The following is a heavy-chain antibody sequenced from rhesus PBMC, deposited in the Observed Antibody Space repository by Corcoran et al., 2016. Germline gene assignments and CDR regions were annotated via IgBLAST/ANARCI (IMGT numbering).Heavy chain of an antibody. CDR3: ARGDSGTWIPFDY. J-gene: IGHJ4*01. D-gene: IGHD6-25*01. CDR2: IYGSSGST. V-gene: IGHV4-147*01. Sequence: QVQLQESGPGLVKPSETLSLTCAVSGYSISSNYWSWIRQPPGKGLEWIGYIYGSSGSTYYNPSLNSRGTISTDTTKNQFSLKLSSVTAADTAVYYCARGDSGTWIPFDYWGQGVLGTVSS. CDR1: GYSISSNY.